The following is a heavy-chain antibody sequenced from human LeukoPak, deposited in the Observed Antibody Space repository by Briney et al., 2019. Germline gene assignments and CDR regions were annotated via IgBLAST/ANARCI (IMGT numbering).Heavy chain of an antibody. D-gene: IGHD3-22*01. Sequence: GGSLRLPCAASGFTFSIYWMTWVREAPGGGLEWVSGICWNSGSIGYADSVKGRFTISRDNAKNSLYLQMNSLRTEDTALYYCAKGAPYYYDSSGYYGFDYWGQGTLVTVSS. CDR1: GFTFSIYW. CDR3: AKGAPYYYDSSGYYGFDY. V-gene: IGHV3-9*01. CDR2: ICWNSGSI. J-gene: IGHJ4*02.